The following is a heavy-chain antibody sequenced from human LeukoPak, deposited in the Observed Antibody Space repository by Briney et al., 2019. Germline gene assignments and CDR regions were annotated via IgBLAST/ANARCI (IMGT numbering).Heavy chain of an antibody. CDR3: ARAVTGTSMVDY. CDR2: ISYTGST. Sequence: SETLSLICTISGGSIGGDHWSWIRQAPGKGLEWIGYISYTGSTSYNPSLRNRVTISLHTSENQFSLRLTSVTAADTAVYYCARAVTGTSMVDYWGQGTLVAVSS. CDR1: GGSIGGDH. V-gene: IGHV4-59*08. D-gene: IGHD6-19*01. J-gene: IGHJ4*02.